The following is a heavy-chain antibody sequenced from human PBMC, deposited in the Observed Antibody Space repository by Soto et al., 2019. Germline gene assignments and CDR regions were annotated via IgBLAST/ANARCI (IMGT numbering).Heavy chain of an antibody. Sequence: QVHLVQSGAEMKKPGSSVRVSCEASGGTFSTSGFGWVRQAPGQGLEWMGGIIPIFGASNYAPKFQGRITISADESTSTSYLEMSGLKSADTATYYCASDPRSGWAHDAFDVWGPGMLIIVSS. CDR1: GGTFSTSG. CDR3: ASDPRSGWAHDAFDV. V-gene: IGHV1-69*01. J-gene: IGHJ3*01. D-gene: IGHD3-22*01. CDR2: IIPIFGAS.